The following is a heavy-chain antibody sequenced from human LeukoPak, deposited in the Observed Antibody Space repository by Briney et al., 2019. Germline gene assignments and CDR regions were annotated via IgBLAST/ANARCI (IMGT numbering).Heavy chain of an antibody. J-gene: IGHJ4*02. Sequence: GGSLRLSCAASGFTFRTYGMHWGRQAPGKGLEWAAVIWYDGSNKYYADSVKGRFTISRDNSKNTLYLQMNSLRAEDTAVYYCARGTRYDSSGYYSQGLDYWGQGTLVTVSS. CDR2: IWYDGSNK. CDR1: GFTFRTYG. D-gene: IGHD3-22*01. V-gene: IGHV3-33*01. CDR3: ARGTRYDSSGYYSQGLDY.